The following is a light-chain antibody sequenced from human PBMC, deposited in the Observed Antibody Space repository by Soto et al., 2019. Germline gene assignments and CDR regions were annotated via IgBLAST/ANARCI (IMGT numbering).Light chain of an antibody. V-gene: IGKV3-20*01. CDR3: QPSGSSSWT. Sequence: EIVMTQSPATLSWSPLEISTLSCSASQIVSINLGCDQQKPGPSPRLLIYAASPTATGIPDRFSGSGSGTEFTLTISRLEPEDFAVYYCQPSGSSSWTFGQGTKVDIK. J-gene: IGKJ1*01. CDR2: AAS. CDR1: QIVSIN.